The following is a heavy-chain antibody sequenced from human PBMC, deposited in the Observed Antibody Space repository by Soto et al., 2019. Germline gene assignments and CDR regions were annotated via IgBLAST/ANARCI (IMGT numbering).Heavy chain of an antibody. V-gene: IGHV4-34*01. CDR1: GGSFSGYY. CDR3: ARGTWSGYNYYYYGMDV. Sequence: SETLSLTCAVYGGSFSGYYWSWIRQPPGKGLEWIGEINHSGSTNYNPSLKSRVTISVDTSKNQFSLKLSSVTAADTAVYYCARGTWSGYNYYYYGMDVWGQGTTVTVSS. CDR2: INHSGST. D-gene: IGHD3-3*01. J-gene: IGHJ6*02.